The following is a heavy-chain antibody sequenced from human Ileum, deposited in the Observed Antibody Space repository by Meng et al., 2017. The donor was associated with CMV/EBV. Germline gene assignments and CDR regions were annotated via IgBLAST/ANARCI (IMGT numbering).Heavy chain of an antibody. CDR2: ISSSSSTI. Sequence: GGSLRLSCVASGFTFSSYSMKWVRQAPGKGLEWVSYISSSSSTIYYADSVKGRFTISRDNAKNSLYLQMNSLRAEDTAVYYCARGAYAIVVVSAAMEYFQHWGQGTLVTVSS. V-gene: IGHV3-48*04. J-gene: IGHJ1*01. CDR1: GFTFSSYS. CDR3: ARGAYAIVVVSAAMEYFQH. D-gene: IGHD2-2*01.